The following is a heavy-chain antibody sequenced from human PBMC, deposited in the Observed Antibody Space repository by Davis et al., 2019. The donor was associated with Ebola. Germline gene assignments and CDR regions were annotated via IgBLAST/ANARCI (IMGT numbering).Heavy chain of an antibody. Sequence: PGGSLRLSCKASGYSSTIYWIAWVRQMPGKGLEWMGFISPGDSDTAYSPSFQGQVTFSADKSISTAYLQWSSLKASDTAMYYCATRSAYTLDSWGQGTLVTVSS. D-gene: IGHD3-3*01. J-gene: IGHJ4*02. V-gene: IGHV5-51*01. CDR2: ISPGDSDT. CDR1: GYSSTIYW. CDR3: ATRSAYTLDS.